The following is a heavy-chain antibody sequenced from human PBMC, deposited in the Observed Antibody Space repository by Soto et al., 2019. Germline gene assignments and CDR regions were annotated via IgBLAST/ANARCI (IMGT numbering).Heavy chain of an antibody. CDR1: GGTFSSYT. CDR3: ARGVPVAAAGTFVSFDY. J-gene: IGHJ4*02. Sequence: QVQLVQSGAEVKKPGSSVKVSCKASGGTFSSYTISWVRQAPGQGLEWMGRIIPILGIANYAQKFQGRVTTNADKSTSTAYMELSSLRSEDTAVYYCARGVPVAAAGTFVSFDYWGQGTLVTVSS. V-gene: IGHV1-69*02. D-gene: IGHD6-13*01. CDR2: IIPILGIA.